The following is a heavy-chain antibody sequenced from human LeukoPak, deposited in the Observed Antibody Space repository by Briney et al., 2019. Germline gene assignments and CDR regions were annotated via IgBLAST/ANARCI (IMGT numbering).Heavy chain of an antibody. J-gene: IGHJ4*02. D-gene: IGHD6-13*01. CDR1: EFTFSNYA. V-gene: IGHV3-23*01. CDR3: AKGLYSSSWYFDY. Sequence: GGSLRLSCSASEFTFSNYAMSWVRQAPGKGLEWVSGIGSSGGSTYYADSVKGRFTISRDNSKNTLDLQMNSLRAEDTAVYYCAKGLYSSSWYFDYWGQGTLVTVSS. CDR2: IGSSGGST.